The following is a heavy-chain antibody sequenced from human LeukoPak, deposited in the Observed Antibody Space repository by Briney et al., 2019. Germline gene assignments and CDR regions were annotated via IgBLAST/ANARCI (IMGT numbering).Heavy chain of an antibody. V-gene: IGHV3-11*01. D-gene: IGHD3-9*01. J-gene: IGHJ5*02. CDR2: ISSSGSTI. CDR1: GFTFSDYY. CDR3: ARAKRYFDWLEWSGFDP. Sequence: GGSLRLSCAASGFTFSDYYMSWIRQAPGKGLEWVSYISSSGSTIYYADSVKGRFTISRDNAKNSLYLQMNSLRAEDTAVYYCARAKRYFDWLEWSGFDPWGQGTLVTLSS.